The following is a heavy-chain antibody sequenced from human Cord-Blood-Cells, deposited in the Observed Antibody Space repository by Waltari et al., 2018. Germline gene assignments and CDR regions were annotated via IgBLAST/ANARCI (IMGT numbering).Heavy chain of an antibody. CDR3: ARDRDSSSWFDY. CDR1: GFTFSSYN. D-gene: IGHD6-13*01. J-gene: IGHJ4*02. Sequence: EVQLVESGGGLVKPGGSLRLSCAASGFTFSSYNMNWVRQAPGKGLEWVSSISSSSSYIYYADSVKGRFTISRGNAKNSLYLQMNSLRAEDTAVYYCARDRDSSSWFDYWGQGTLVTVSS. CDR2: ISSSSSYI. V-gene: IGHV3-21*01.